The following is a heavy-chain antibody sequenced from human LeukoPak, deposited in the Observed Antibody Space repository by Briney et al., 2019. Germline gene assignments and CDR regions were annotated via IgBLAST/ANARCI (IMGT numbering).Heavy chain of an antibody. CDR2: IGTAGDT. J-gene: IGHJ4*02. CDR1: GFTFSSYD. Sequence: GGSLRLSCAASGFTFSSYDMHWVRQATGKGLEWVSAIGTAGDTYYPGSVKGRFTISRENAKNSLYLQMNSLRAGDTAVYYCARSGTPYYYDSSGYYFDYWGQGTLVTVSS. CDR3: ARSGTPYYYDSSGYYFDY. V-gene: IGHV3-13*04. D-gene: IGHD3-22*01.